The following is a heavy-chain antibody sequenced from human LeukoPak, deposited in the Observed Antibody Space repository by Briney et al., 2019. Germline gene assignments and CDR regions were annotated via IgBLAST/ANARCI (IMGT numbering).Heavy chain of an antibody. J-gene: IGHJ4*02. D-gene: IGHD3-22*01. V-gene: IGHV3-9*01. CDR2: ISWNSGSI. CDR1: GFTFDDYA. CDR3: AKDRAGDYYDSYFDY. Sequence: GGSLRLSCAASGFTFDDYAMHWIRQAPGKGLEWVSGISWNSGSIGYADSVKGRFTISRDNAKNSLYLQMNSLRAEDTALYYCAKDRAGDYYDSYFDYWGQGTLVTVSS.